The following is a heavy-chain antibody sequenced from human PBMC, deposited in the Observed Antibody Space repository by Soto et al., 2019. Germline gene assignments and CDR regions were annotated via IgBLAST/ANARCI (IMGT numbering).Heavy chain of an antibody. CDR1: GDSISSGNYY. CDR3: ARESVAAAAISFDY. V-gene: IGHV4-39*02. D-gene: IGHD2-2*01. J-gene: IGHJ4*02. Sequence: SETLSLTCTVAGDSISSGNYYWGWIRQPPGKGLEWIGSIYYPEKIFHNPTLKRRVTMSVDTSKNQFSLKLGSVTAADTAVYYCARESVAAAAISFDYWGQGTLVTVSS. CDR2: IYYPEKI.